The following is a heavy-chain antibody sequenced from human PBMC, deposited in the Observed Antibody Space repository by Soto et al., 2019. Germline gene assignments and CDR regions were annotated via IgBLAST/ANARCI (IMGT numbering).Heavy chain of an antibody. D-gene: IGHD6-13*01. CDR3: ARAGSSRFESRNWFDP. Sequence: LSLTCAISGDSVSSNSAAWNWIRQSPSRGLEWLGRTYYRSKWYNDYAVSVKSRITINPDTSKNQFSLQLNSVTPEDTAVYYCARAGSSRFESRNWFDPWGQGTLVTVSS. J-gene: IGHJ5*02. CDR1: GDSVSSNSAA. CDR2: TYYRSKWYN. V-gene: IGHV6-1*01.